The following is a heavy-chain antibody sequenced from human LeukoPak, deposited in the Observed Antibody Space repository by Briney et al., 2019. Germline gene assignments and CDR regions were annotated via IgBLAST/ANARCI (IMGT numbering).Heavy chain of an antibody. V-gene: IGHV3-48*03. CDR3: ARLSMVVVPAAMLDY. D-gene: IGHD2-2*01. Sequence: GGSLRLSCEDSGFTFRSYEMNWVRQAPGKGLEWIAYLSSSGSAFSYADSVKGRFTIARDNAKNSVYLEMNSLRADDTAVYYCARLSMVVVPAAMLDYWGQGTLVTVSS. CDR1: GFTFRSYE. J-gene: IGHJ4*02. CDR2: LSSSGSAF.